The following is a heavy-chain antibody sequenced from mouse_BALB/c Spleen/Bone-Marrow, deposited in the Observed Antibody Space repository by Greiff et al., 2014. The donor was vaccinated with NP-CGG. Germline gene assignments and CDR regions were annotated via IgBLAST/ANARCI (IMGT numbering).Heavy chain of an antibody. CDR2: IDPADVNT. CDR1: DLNIKDAY. V-gene: IGHV14-3*02. Sequence: EVKLEESGAELVKPGASVKLSCTASDLNIKDAYMHWVKQRPEQGLEWIGRIDPADVNTKYDTKFQGKATITADTSSNTAYLLLSSLTSEDTAVYYCAVYYYGRSSFAYWGQGTLVTVSA. J-gene: IGHJ3*01. D-gene: IGHD1-1*01. CDR3: AVYYYGRSSFAY.